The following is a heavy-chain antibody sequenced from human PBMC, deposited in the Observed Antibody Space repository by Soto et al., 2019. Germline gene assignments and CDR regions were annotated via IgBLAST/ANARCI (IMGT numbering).Heavy chain of an antibody. CDR3: AREGSPYSSSWTRSPYYGMDV. CDR2: IIPIFGTA. Sequence: SVKVSCKASGGTFSSYAIRWVRQAPGQGLEWMGGIIPIFGTANYAQKFQGRVTITADKSTSTAYMELSNLRSEDTAVYYCAREGSPYSSSWTRSPYYGMDVWGQGTTVTVS. J-gene: IGHJ6*02. V-gene: IGHV1-69*06. D-gene: IGHD6-13*01. CDR1: GGTFSSYA.